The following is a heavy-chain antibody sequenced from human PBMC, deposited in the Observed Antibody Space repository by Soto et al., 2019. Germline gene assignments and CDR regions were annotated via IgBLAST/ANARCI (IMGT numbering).Heavy chain of an antibody. J-gene: IGHJ6*02. CDR3: AKEDSSSWHYYYGMDV. Sequence: QVQLVESGGGVVQPGRSLRLSCAASGFTFSSYGMNWVRQAPRKGLEWVAVISYDGSNKYYADSVKGRFTISRDSSKSMLYLQMNSLRAEDTAVYYCAKEDSSSWHYYYGMDVWGQGTTVTVSS. D-gene: IGHD6-13*01. CDR1: GFTFSSYG. V-gene: IGHV3-30*18. CDR2: ISYDGSNK.